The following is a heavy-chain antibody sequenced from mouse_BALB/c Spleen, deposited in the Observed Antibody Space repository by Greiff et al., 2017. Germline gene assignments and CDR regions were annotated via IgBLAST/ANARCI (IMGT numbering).Heavy chain of an antibody. D-gene: IGHD2-1*01. J-gene: IGHJ3*01. CDR2: ISDGGSYT. CDR3: ARAGIYYGNSWFAY. CDR1: GFTFSDYY. Sequence: EVMLVESGGGLVKPGGSLKLSCAASGFTFSDYYMYWVRQTPEKRLEWVATISDGGSYTYYPDSVKGRFTISRDNAKNNLYLQMSSLKSEDTAMYYCARAGIYYGNSWFAYWGQGTLVTVSA. V-gene: IGHV5-4*02.